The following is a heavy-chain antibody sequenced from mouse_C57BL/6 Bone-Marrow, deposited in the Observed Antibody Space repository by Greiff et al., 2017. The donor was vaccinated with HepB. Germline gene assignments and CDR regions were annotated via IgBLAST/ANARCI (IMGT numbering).Heavy chain of an antibody. V-gene: IGHV10-1*01. D-gene: IGHD1-1*01. CDR2: IRSKSNNYAT. Sequence: EVKLVESGGGLVQPKGSLKLSCAASGFSFNTYAMNWVRQAPGKGLEWVARIRSKSNNYATYYADSVKDRFTISRDDSESMLYLQMNNLKTEDTAMYYCVRTTVAYAMDYWGQGTSVTVSS. J-gene: IGHJ4*01. CDR1: GFSFNTYA. CDR3: VRTTVAYAMDY.